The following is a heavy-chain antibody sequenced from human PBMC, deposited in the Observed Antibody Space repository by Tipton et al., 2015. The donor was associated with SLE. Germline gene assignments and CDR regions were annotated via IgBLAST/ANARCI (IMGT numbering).Heavy chain of an antibody. V-gene: IGHV4-4*07. CDR3: ARDGAMIVPRGSFGI. CDR2: IYTSGST. J-gene: IGHJ3*02. Sequence: TLSLTCTVSGGSISSYYWSWIRQPPGKGLEWIGYIYTSGSTNYNPSLKSRVTMSVDTSKNQFSLKLSSVTAAGTAVYYCARDGAMIVPRGSFGIWGQGTMVTVSS. D-gene: IGHD3-22*01. CDR1: GGSISSYY.